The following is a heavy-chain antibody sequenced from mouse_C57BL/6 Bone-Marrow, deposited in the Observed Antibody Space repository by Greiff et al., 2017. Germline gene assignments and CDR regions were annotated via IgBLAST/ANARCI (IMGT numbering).Heavy chain of an antibody. Sequence: QVQLQQPGAELVKPGPSVKLSCKASGFTFTSYWMQWVRQRPGQGLEWIGEIDPSDSYPNSNQKLKGKATFTVDTSSSKTYMQLSILTSEDAAVYYCERDNYYGSSQDYFDYWGQGTTLTVSS. CDR2: IDPSDSYP. V-gene: IGHV1-50*01. CDR1: GFTFTSYW. CDR3: ERDNYYGSSQDYFDY. D-gene: IGHD1-1*01. J-gene: IGHJ2*01.